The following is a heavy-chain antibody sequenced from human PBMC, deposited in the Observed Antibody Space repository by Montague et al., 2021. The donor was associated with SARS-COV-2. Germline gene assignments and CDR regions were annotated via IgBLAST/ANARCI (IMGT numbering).Heavy chain of an antibody. V-gene: IGHV4-39*01. D-gene: IGHD3-9*01. Sequence: SETLSLTCTVSGGSISSSSYYWGWIRQPPGKRLEWIGSIYYSGGTYYNPSLKSRVSISVDTSKNQFSLKLSSVIAADTAVYYCATYYDILTGYYIDAFDIWGQGTMVTVSS. J-gene: IGHJ3*02. CDR1: GGSISSSSYY. CDR2: IYYSGGT. CDR3: ATYYDILTGYYIDAFDI.